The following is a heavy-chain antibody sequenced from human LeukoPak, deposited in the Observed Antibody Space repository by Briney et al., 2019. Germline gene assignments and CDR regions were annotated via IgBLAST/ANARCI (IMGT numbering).Heavy chain of an antibody. D-gene: IGHD2-2*01. Sequence: GGSLRLSCAASGFTFSSYAMHWVRQAPGKGLEWVAVISYDGSNKYYADSVKGRFTISRDNSKNTLYLQMNSLRAEDTAVYYCAIEYCSSTSCPGDFDYWGQGTLVTVSS. V-gene: IGHV3-30-3*01. J-gene: IGHJ4*02. CDR3: AIEYCSSTSCPGDFDY. CDR1: GFTFSSYA. CDR2: ISYDGSNK.